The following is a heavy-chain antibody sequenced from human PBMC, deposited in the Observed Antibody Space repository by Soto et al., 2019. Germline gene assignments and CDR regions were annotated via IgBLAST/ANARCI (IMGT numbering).Heavy chain of an antibody. Sequence: SETLSLTCSFSGGSMNTYYWSWIRQPPGKGLEWIGYIYSSGSTNYKLSLKSRVVFSVDTSKNQFSLKLSSVTAADTAVYYCARGSGNPFDYWGQGTLVTVSS. CDR2: IYSSGST. CDR1: GGSMNTYY. J-gene: IGHJ4*02. D-gene: IGHD2-15*01. V-gene: IGHV4-59*01. CDR3: ARGSGNPFDY.